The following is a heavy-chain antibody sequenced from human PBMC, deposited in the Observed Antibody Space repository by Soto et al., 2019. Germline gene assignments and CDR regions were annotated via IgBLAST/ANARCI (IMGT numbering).Heavy chain of an antibody. CDR3: AIGELLFRTVYYYYYYGMDV. V-gene: IGHV3-23*01. J-gene: IGHJ6*02. CDR2: ISGSGGST. CDR1: GFTFSSYA. D-gene: IGHD3-10*01. Sequence: EVQLLESGGGLVQPGGSLRLSCAASGFTFSSYAMSWVRQAPGKGLEWVSAISGSGGSTYYADSVKGRFTISRDNSKNTLYLQMNSLRAEDTAVYYCAIGELLFRTVYYYYYYGMDVWGQGTTVTVSS.